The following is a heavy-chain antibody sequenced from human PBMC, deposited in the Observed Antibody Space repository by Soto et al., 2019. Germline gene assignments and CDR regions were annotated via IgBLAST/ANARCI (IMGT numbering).Heavy chain of an antibody. V-gene: IGHV3-23*01. CDR1: GFTFSSYA. CDR2: ISGSGGST. J-gene: IGHJ6*02. Sequence: GGSLRLSCAASGFTFSSYAMCWVRQAPGKGLEWVSAISGSGGSTYYADSVKGRFTISRDNSKNTLHLQMNSLRAEDTAVYYCAKYPEWELLPKTHYYYYGMDVWGQGTTVTVSS. CDR3: AKYPEWELLPKTHYYYYGMDV. D-gene: IGHD1-26*01.